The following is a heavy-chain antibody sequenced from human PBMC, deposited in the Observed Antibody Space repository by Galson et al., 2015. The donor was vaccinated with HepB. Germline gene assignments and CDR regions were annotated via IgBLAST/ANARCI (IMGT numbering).Heavy chain of an antibody. CDR2: IYWDDDK. J-gene: IGHJ6*02. CDR3: AHTLRSTSARNSYYYYYGMDV. CDR1: GFSLSTSGVG. Sequence: PALVKPTQTLTLTCTFSGFSLSTSGVGVGWIRQPPGKALEWLALIYWDDDKRYSPSLKSRLTITKDTSKNQVVLTMTNMDPVDTATYYCAHTLRSTSARNSYYYYYGMDVWGQGTTVTVSS. V-gene: IGHV2-5*02. D-gene: IGHD2-2*01.